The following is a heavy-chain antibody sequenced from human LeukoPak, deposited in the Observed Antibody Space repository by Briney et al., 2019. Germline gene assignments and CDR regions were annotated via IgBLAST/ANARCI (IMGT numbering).Heavy chain of an antibody. CDR1: GYTFTSYD. CDR3: ARGTYRGAPYYYYYMDV. Sequence: ASVKVSCKASGYTFTSYDINWVRQATGQGLEWMGWMNPNSGNTGYAQKCQGRVTMTRNTSISTAYMELSSLRSEDTAVYYCARGTYRGAPYYYYYMDVWGKGTTVTVSS. J-gene: IGHJ6*03. CDR2: MNPNSGNT. V-gene: IGHV1-8*01. D-gene: IGHD3-10*01.